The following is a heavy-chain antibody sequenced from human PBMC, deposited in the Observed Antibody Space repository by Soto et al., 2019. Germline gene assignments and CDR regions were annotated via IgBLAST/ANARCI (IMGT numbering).Heavy chain of an antibody. D-gene: IGHD2-15*01. CDR2: ISGRGGST. J-gene: IGHJ6*02. CDR1: GFTFSSYA. Sequence: EVQLLESGGGLVQPGGSLRLSCAASGFTFSSYAMSWVRQAPGKGLEWVSAISGRGGSTYYADSVKGRFTISRDNSKNTLYLQMNSLRAEDTAVYYCAKMGPHCSGGSCYVDYYYGMDVWGQGTTVTVSS. V-gene: IGHV3-23*01. CDR3: AKMGPHCSGGSCYVDYYYGMDV.